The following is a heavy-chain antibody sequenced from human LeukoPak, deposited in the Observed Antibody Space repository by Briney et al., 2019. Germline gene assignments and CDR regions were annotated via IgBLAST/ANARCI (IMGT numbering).Heavy chain of an antibody. D-gene: IGHD5-12*01. CDR3: AKDLGGYDSLYFDY. CDR2: IWYDGSNK. Sequence: PGGSLRLSCAASGFTFSSYGMHRVRQAPGKGLEWVAVIWYDGSNKYYADSVKGRFTISRDNSKNTLYLQMNSLRAEDTAVYYCAKDLGGYDSLYFDYWGRGTLVTVSS. CDR1: GFTFSSYG. V-gene: IGHV3-33*06. J-gene: IGHJ4*02.